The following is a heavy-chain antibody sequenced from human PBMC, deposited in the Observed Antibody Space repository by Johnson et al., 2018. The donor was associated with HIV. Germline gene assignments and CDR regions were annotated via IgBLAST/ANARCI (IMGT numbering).Heavy chain of an antibody. D-gene: IGHD6-6*01. J-gene: IGHJ3*02. CDR1: GFTFSSYA. CDR3: ARGEEEQLGDAFDI. V-gene: IGHV3-30*04. CDR2: ISYDGSNK. Sequence: VQLVESGGGVVQPGRSLRLSCAASGFTFSSYAMHWVRQAPGKVLEWVAVISYDGSNKYYADSVKGRFTISRDNSKNTLYLQMNSLRAEDTAVYYCARGEEEQLGDAFDIWGQGTMVTVSS.